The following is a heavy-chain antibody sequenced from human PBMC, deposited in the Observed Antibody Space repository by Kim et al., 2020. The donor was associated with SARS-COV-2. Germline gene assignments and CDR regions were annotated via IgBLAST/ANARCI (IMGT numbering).Heavy chain of an antibody. D-gene: IGHD2-2*01. Sequence: GGSLRLSCAASGFTFRSYEMNWVRQAPGKGLEWVSYISSSSNSKYYADSVKGRFTISRDNAKDSLYLQMNGLRAEDTAVYYCAREVLVSPDAFDIWGQGTMVTASS. CDR2: ISSSSNSK. CDR3: AREVLVSPDAFDI. CDR1: GFTFRSYE. V-gene: IGHV3-48*03. J-gene: IGHJ3*02.